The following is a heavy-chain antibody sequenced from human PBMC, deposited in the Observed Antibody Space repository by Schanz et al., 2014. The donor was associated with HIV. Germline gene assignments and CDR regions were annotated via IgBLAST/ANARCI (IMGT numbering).Heavy chain of an antibody. Sequence: QVQLVESGGGVVQPGRSLRLSCAASGFTFSYYGMYWVRQAPGKGPEWVAVIWYDGGNKYYEESVKGRFTISRDNSKNTLYLQMNSLRAEDTAVYYCARGYNSEYSSSSDVDYWGQGTLGTVSS. CDR2: IWYDGGNK. J-gene: IGHJ4*02. D-gene: IGHD6-6*01. V-gene: IGHV3-33*01. CDR3: ARGYNSEYSSSSDVDY. CDR1: GFTFSYYG.